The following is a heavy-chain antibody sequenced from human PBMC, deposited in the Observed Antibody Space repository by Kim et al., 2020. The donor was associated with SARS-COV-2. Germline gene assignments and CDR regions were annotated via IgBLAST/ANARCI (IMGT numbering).Heavy chain of an antibody. CDR1: GFTFSSYS. J-gene: IGHJ6*02. CDR2: ISSSSSTI. CDR3: ARDPGAYIDCSGGSCYHYYYYGMDV. Sequence: GGSLRLSCAASGFTFSSYSMNWVRQAPGKGLEWVSYISSSSSTIYYADSVKGRFTISRDNAKNSLYLQMNSLRDEDTAVYYCARDPGAYIDCSGGSCYHYYYYGMDVWGQGTTVTVSS. V-gene: IGHV3-48*02. D-gene: IGHD2-15*01.